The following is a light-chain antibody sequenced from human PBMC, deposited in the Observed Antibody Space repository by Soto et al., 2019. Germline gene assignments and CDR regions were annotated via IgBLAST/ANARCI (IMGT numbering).Light chain of an antibody. CDR3: SSKRGSTGV. J-gene: IGLJ1*01. Sequence: QSVLTQPASVSGSPGQTITISCTGTSSDVGGYDYVSWHQQHPGKAPKLMIYDVSKRPSGVSNRFSGSKPGNTASLTISGLQAEDEADYYCSSKRGSTGVFGTGTKVTV. CDR1: SSDVGGYDY. CDR2: DVS. V-gene: IGLV2-14*01.